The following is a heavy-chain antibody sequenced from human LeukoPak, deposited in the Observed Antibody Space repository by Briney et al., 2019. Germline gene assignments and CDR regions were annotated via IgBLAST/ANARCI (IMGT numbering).Heavy chain of an antibody. CDR1: GGSIGSYY. CDR3: ALLWGTAAVGD. V-gene: IGHV4-34*01. J-gene: IGHJ4*02. D-gene: IGHD6-13*01. Sequence: PSETLSLTCIVSGGSIGSYYWSWIRQPPGKGLEWIGEIYHSGSTNYNPSLKSRVTISVDKSKNQFSLKLSSVTAADTAVYYCALLWGTAAVGDWGQGTLVTVSS. CDR2: IYHSGST.